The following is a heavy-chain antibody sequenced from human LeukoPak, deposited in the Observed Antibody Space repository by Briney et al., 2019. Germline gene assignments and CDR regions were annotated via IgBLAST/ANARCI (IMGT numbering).Heavy chain of an antibody. D-gene: IGHD6-6*01. Sequence: GGSLRLSCAASGFTFSSYGMHWVRQAPGKGLEWVAVISYDGSNKYYADSVKGRFTISRDNPKNTLYLQMNSLRAEDTAVYYCAKDLASGYSSSEHWGQGTLVTVSS. CDR1: GFTFSSYG. CDR2: ISYDGSNK. J-gene: IGHJ4*02. CDR3: AKDLASGYSSSEH. V-gene: IGHV3-30*18.